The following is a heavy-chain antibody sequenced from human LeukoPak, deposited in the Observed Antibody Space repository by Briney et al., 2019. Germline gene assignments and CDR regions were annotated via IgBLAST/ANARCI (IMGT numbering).Heavy chain of an antibody. Sequence: ASVKVSCKASGYTFTGYYVQWVRQAPGQGPEWMGWINPDSGGTNYAQKFQGRVTMTRDASISTAYMELSRLTSDDTAVYYCAKDRGPEWWGSFDYWGQGTLVTVSS. J-gene: IGHJ4*02. CDR3: AKDRGPEWWGSFDY. CDR1: GYTFTGYY. V-gene: IGHV1-2*02. D-gene: IGHD3-16*01. CDR2: INPDSGGT.